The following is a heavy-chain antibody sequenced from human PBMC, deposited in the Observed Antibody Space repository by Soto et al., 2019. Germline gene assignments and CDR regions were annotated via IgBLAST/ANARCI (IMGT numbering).Heavy chain of an antibody. CDR3: ARSHAVAAHFDL. CDR2: ISSSSSYI. D-gene: IGHD6-13*01. Sequence: KTGGSLRLSCAASGFTFSSYSMNWVRQAPGKGLEWVSSISSSSSYIYYADSVKGRFTISRDNAKNSLYLQMNSLRAEDTAVYYCARSHAVAAHFDLWGRGTLVTVSS. J-gene: IGHJ2*01. V-gene: IGHV3-21*01. CDR1: GFTFSSYS.